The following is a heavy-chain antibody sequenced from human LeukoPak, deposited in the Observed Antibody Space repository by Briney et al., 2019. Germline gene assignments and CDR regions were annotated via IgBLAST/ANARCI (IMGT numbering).Heavy chain of an antibody. Sequence: PGGSLRLSCAASGFTFSSYSMNWVRQAPGKGLEWVSSISSSSSYIYYADSVKGRFTISRDNAKNSLYLQMNSLRAEDTAVYYCAKGVRRVASPLDTDYWGQGTLVTVSS. J-gene: IGHJ4*02. D-gene: IGHD3-3*01. CDR1: GFTFSSYS. CDR3: AKGVRRVASPLDTDY. CDR2: ISSSSSYI. V-gene: IGHV3-21*01.